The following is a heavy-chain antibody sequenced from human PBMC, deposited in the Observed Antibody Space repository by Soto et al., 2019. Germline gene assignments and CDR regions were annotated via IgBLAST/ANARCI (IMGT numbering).Heavy chain of an antibody. Sequence: PGESLKISCKGSGYSFTSYWIGWVRQMPGKGLEWMGIIYPGDSDTRYSPSFQGQVTISADKSISTAYLQWSSLKASDTAMYYCARPYRYDSSGYSLPSYWGQGTLVTVSS. V-gene: IGHV5-51*01. CDR2: IYPGDSDT. J-gene: IGHJ4*02. CDR3: ARPYRYDSSGYSLPSY. CDR1: GYSFTSYW. D-gene: IGHD3-22*01.